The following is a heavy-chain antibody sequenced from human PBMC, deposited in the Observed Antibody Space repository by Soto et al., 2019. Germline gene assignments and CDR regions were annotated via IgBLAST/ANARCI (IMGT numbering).Heavy chain of an antibody. CDR3: ARAAPLVPAAIRFNNWFDP. CDR1: GGSISSYY. CDR2: IYYSGST. J-gene: IGHJ5*02. Sequence: SETLSLTCTVSGGSISSYYWSWIRQPPGKGLEWIGYIYYSGSTNYNPSLKSRVTISVDTSKNQFSLKLSSVTAADTAVYYCARAAPLVPAAIRFNNWFDPWGQGTLVTVS. V-gene: IGHV4-59*01. D-gene: IGHD2-2*02.